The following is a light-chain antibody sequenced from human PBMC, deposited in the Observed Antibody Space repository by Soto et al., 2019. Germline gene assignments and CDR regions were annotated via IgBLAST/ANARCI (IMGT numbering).Light chain of an antibody. CDR2: DAS. V-gene: IGKV1-39*01. Sequence: IEVTQSPSSLAASLGDRVTITCLASQTIGTYVNWYRQKSGAAPELLIYDASTLQSGVPSRFSGSGSGTHFTLTISSLQLEDFATYYCQQSFSTLVTFGQGTRLEI. J-gene: IGKJ5*01. CDR1: QTIGTY. CDR3: QQSFSTLVT.